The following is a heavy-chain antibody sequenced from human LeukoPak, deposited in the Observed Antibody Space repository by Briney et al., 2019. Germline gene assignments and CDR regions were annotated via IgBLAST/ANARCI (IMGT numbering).Heavy chain of an antibody. J-gene: IGHJ4*02. V-gene: IGHV4-39*01. D-gene: IGHD6-19*01. Sequence: PSETLSLTCTVSGDSISSSIYYWGWIRQPPGKGLEWIGSIYYRASTYYNPSLKSRVTISVDTSKNQFSLKLNSVTAADTAVYYCARHSSVAAVDYWGQGTLVTVSS. CDR2: IYYRAST. CDR3: ARHSSVAAVDY. CDR1: GDSISSSIYY.